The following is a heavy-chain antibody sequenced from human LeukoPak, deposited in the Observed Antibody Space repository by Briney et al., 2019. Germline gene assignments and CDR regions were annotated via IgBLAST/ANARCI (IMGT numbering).Heavy chain of an antibody. V-gene: IGHV3-23*01. CDR2: ISGSGGTT. CDR3: AIPTGFDY. D-gene: IGHD4-17*01. J-gene: IGHJ4*02. Sequence: PGGSLRLSCAASRFTFSTYAMSWVRQAPGKGLEWVSAISGSGGTTYYADSVKGRFTISRDNSKNTLYLQMNSLRAEDTAVYYCAIPTGFDYWGQGALVTVSS. CDR1: RFTFSTYA.